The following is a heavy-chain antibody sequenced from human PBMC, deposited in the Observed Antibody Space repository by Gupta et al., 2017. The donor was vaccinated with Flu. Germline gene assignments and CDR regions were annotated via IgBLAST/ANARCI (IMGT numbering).Heavy chain of an antibody. Sequence: EMQLVESGGGLVQPGGSLRLSCAASGFTFSSSYLQWVRQAPGKGLVWVSRINPDGSSTTYAESVKGRFTISRDNAKNTLYLQMNSLGDDGTAVYYCATVTSGCWGQGTLVTVSS. CDR1: GFTFSSSY. D-gene: IGHD4-17*01. J-gene: IGHJ4*02. CDR3: ATVTSGC. CDR2: INPDGSST. V-gene: IGHV3-74*03.